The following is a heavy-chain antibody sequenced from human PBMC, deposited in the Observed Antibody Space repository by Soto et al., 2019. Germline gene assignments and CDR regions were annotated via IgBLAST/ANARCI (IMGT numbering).Heavy chain of an antibody. J-gene: IGHJ4*02. V-gene: IGHV3-30*18. CDR1: GFTFSSYG. D-gene: IGHD3-3*01. CDR2: ISYDGSNK. CDR3: AKGAVGFLFDY. Sequence: QVQLVESGGGVVQPGRSLRLSCAASGFTFSSYGMHWVRQAPGKGLEWVAVISYDGSNKYYADSVKGRFTISRDNSTNTLSLQMNSLRAEDTAVYYCAKGAVGFLFDYWGQGTLVTVSS.